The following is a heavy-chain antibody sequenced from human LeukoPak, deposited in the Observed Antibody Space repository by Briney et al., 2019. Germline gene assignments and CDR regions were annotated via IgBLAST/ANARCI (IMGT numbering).Heavy chain of an antibody. V-gene: IGHV1-18*01. CDR2: ISAYNGNT. CDR1: GYTFTSYD. Sequence: ASVKVSCKASGYTFTSYDINWVRQAPGQGLEWMGWISAYNGNTNYAQKLQGRVTMTTDTSTSTAYMELRSLRSDDTAVYYCARADSGYEDYHYYYYMDVWGKGTTVTISS. CDR3: ARADSGYEDYHYYYYMDV. J-gene: IGHJ6*03. D-gene: IGHD5-12*01.